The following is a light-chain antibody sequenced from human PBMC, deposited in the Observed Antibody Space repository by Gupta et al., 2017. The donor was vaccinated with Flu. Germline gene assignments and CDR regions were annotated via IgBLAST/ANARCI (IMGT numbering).Light chain of an antibody. Sequence: PPSLSASVGDRVTITCRASQDISTYLAWYQQRSGKVPKLLIYAASSLQSGVPSRFSASGSGTAFTLTISNLQPDDFATYYCQKYNSAPPAFGGGTKV. CDR2: AAS. CDR1: QDISTY. V-gene: IGKV1-27*01. J-gene: IGKJ4*01. CDR3: QKYNSAPPA.